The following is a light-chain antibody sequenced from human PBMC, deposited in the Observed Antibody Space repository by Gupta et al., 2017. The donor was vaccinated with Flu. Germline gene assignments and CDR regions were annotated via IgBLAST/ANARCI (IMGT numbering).Light chain of an antibody. CDR1: QSISSY. CDR2: GAS. V-gene: IGKV1-39*01. CDR3: QQSYGTPWR. J-gene: IGKJ1*01. Sequence: PSSLSASVGDRVTITCRASQSISSYLNWYQHKPGEVPKLLIHGASSLRGGVPSRFSGSGSGTEFTLTISSLQPEDFATYYCQQSYGTPWRFGQGTKVEIK.